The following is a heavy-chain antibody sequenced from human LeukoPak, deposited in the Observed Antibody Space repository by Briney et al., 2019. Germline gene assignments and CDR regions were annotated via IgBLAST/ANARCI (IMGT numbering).Heavy chain of an antibody. CDR1: GGSFSGYY. CDR3: ARGEVVVVAANGLVFDY. Sequence: LSETLSLTCAVYGGSFSGYYWSWIRQPPGKGLEWIGEINHSGSTNYNPSLKSRVTISVDTSKNQFSLKLSSVTAADTAVYYCARGEVVVVAANGLVFDYWGQGTLVTVSS. J-gene: IGHJ4*02. V-gene: IGHV4-34*01. D-gene: IGHD2-15*01. CDR2: INHSGST.